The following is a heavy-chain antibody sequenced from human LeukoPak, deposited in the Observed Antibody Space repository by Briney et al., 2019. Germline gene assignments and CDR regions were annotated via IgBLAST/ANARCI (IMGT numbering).Heavy chain of an antibody. CDR3: TTYRQVLLPFES. D-gene: IGHD2-8*02. CDR2: ITWNGGDT. V-gene: IGHV3-20*04. Sequence: GGSLRLSCEASGFTFDDYGMSWVRQAPGKGLEWVSGITWNGGDTGYADSVKGRFTISRDKAKNSLYLQMNSLRAEDTAIYYCTTYRQVLLPFESWGQGTLVTVSS. J-gene: IGHJ4*02. CDR1: GFTFDDYG.